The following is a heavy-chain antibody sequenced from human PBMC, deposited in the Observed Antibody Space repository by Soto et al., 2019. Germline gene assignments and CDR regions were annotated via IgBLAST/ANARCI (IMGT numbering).Heavy chain of an antibody. V-gene: IGHV4-61*01. CDR3: AREDPADYYYYGMDV. CDR2: VHYSGTT. Sequence: SETLSLTCTVSGGSISSSSYYWTWIRQSPGKGLEWIGNVHYSGTTNYSPSLKSRVTISVDTSKNQFSLKLSSVTAADTALYYCAREDPADYYYYGMDVWGQGTTVTVSS. J-gene: IGHJ6*02. CDR1: GGSISSSSYY.